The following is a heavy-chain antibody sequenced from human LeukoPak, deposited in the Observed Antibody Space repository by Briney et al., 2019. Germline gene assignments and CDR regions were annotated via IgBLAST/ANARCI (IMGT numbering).Heavy chain of an antibody. CDR3: ANYYYGSGSYYTYHY. J-gene: IGHJ4*02. D-gene: IGHD3-10*01. V-gene: IGHV1-69*13. CDR1: GGTFSSYA. Sequence: SVKVSCKASGGTFSSYAISWVRQAPGQGLEWMGGIIPIFGTANYAQKFQGRVTITADESTSTAYMELSSLRSEDTAVYYCANYYYGSGSYYTYHYWGQGTLVTVST. CDR2: IIPIFGTA.